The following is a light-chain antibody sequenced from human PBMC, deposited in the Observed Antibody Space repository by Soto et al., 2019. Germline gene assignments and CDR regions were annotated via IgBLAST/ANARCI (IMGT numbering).Light chain of an antibody. CDR2: DAS. CDR3: QQYNTYET. V-gene: IGKV1-5*01. Sequence: ILLTQPPSTLSASSGDSVTITCRASQNIRNLLAWYQQKPGKAPKPLIYDASTLKTGVPSRFSGSGSGSEFNFTITGLQTDDFATYFCQQYNTYETFGQGTRLEIK. J-gene: IGKJ5*01. CDR1: QNIRNL.